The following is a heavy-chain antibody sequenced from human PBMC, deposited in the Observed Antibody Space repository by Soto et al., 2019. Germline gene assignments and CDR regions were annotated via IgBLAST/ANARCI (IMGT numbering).Heavy chain of an antibody. CDR1: GGSIGSGNYY. Sequence: QVQLQESGPGLVKPSQTLSLTCTVSGGSIGSGNYYWSWIRQPPGKGLEWIGFISYSGSTYYSTSLKSRVTISVDTSKSQFSLNLSFVTAADTSVYYCATMGTPATGLYFFDYWGQGSLVTVSS. V-gene: IGHV4-30-4*01. D-gene: IGHD2-15*01. CDR3: ATMGTPATGLYFFDY. CDR2: ISYSGST. J-gene: IGHJ4*02.